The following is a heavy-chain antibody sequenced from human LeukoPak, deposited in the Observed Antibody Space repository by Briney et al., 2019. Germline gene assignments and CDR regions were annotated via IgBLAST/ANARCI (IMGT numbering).Heavy chain of an antibody. V-gene: IGHV3-15*01. D-gene: IGHD5-12*01. CDR3: ATDYSGYNAFDI. CDR2: IKSKSFGGTT. CDR1: TLTFSDAW. Sequence: PGGSLRLSCAASTLTFSDAWMSWVRQAPGKGLEWVGLIKSKSFGGTTDYAAAVKGRFTISRDDPKSTLFLQMDSLKTEDTAVYYCATDYSGYNAFDIWGLGTMVIVSS. J-gene: IGHJ3*02.